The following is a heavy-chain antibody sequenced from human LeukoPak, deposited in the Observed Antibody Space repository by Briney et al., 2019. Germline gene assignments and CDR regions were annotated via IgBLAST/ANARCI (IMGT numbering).Heavy chain of an antibody. J-gene: IGHJ3*02. V-gene: IGHV4-59*01. CDR3: ARVQLTHDAFDM. CDR1: GGSIGSYY. Sequence: SETLPLTCTVSGGSIGSYYWSWIRQPPGKGLEWIGYIYYSGSTNYNPSLKSRVTISVDTSKNQFSLKLSSVTAADTAVYYCARVQLTHDAFDMWGQGTMVTVSS. CDR2: IYYSGST. D-gene: IGHD4-11*01.